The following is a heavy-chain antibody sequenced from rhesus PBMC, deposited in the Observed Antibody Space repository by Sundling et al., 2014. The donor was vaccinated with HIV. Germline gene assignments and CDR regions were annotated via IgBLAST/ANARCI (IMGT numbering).Heavy chain of an antibody. CDR3: ARDRIAAGRYYGLDS. Sequence: QVQLQESGPGLVKPSETLSLTCAVSGGSINSSNWWTWIRQTPGKGLEWIGEINGNSGRPNYNPSLKSRLTLSVDTSKNQLSLKLNSVTAADTAVYYCARDRIAAGRYYGLDSWGQGVVVTVSS. V-gene: IGHV4-80*01. CDR2: INGNSGRP. J-gene: IGHJ6*01. D-gene: IGHD6-13*01. CDR1: GGSINSSNW.